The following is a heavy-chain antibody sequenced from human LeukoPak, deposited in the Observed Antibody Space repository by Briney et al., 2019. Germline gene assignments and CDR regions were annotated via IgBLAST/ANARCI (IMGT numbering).Heavy chain of an antibody. J-gene: IGHJ3*02. V-gene: IGHV3-53*01. D-gene: IGHD3-10*01. CDR3: AKRTPGGALDI. CDR2: IYSGGST. CDR1: RCTLSSNY. Sequence: GGSLRVSCAASRCTLSSNYMCWVRQAPGKGLGWVSVIYSGGSTYYADSVKGRFTISRDNSKNTLYLQMNNLRADDTAVYYCAKRTPGGALDIWGQGTMVTVSS.